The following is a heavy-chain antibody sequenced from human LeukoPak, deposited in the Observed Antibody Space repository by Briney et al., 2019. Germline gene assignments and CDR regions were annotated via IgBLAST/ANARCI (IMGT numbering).Heavy chain of an antibody. CDR3: ARRHDYGDP. Sequence: GGSLRLSCAASRFSFSDYYMSWIRRAPGKGLEWVSYITSSGRTIYYADSVKGRFTISRDNAKNSLYLQMNSLRAEDTAVYFCARRHDYGDPWGQGTLVTVSS. CDR2: ITSSGRTI. CDR1: RFSFSDYY. D-gene: IGHD4-17*01. V-gene: IGHV3-11*01. J-gene: IGHJ5*02.